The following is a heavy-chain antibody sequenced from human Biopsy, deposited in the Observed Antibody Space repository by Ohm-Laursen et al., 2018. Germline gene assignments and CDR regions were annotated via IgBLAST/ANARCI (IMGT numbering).Heavy chain of an antibody. V-gene: IGHV3-72*01. CDR2: IRDKANSYTT. D-gene: IGHD2-15*01. Sequence: SLRLSCAASGFSFSDNYMDWVRQAPGKGLEWVGRIRDKANSYTTDYAASVKVSFTISRDDSKNSLYLQMNSLKTEDTALYYCARAGRYCSGGGCYSWFDSWGQGTQVTVSS. CDR1: GFSFSDNY. J-gene: IGHJ5*01. CDR3: ARAGRYCSGGGCYSWFDS.